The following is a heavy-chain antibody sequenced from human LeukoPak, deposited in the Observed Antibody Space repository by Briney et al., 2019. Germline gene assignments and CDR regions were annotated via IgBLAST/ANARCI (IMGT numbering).Heavy chain of an antibody. CDR1: GFTFSSYA. CDR2: ISDSGGRT. CDR3: ARRGAAAGTVYYYYGMDV. Sequence: GGSLRLSCAASGFTFSSYAMSWVRQAPGKGLEWVSGISDSGGRTYYADSVKGRFTISRDNSKNTLYLQMNSLRAEDTAVYYCARRGAAAGTVYYYYGMDVWGQGTTVTVSS. D-gene: IGHD6-13*01. V-gene: IGHV3-23*01. J-gene: IGHJ6*02.